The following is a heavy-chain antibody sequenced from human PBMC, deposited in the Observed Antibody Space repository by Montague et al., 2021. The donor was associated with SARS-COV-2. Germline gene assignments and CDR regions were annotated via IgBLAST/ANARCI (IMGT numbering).Heavy chain of an antibody. J-gene: IGHJ5*02. V-gene: IGHV4-34*01. CDR2: INHSGST. D-gene: IGHD3-22*01. CDR3: ARGSRNTMVVVVIPGGFDP. CDR1: GGSFSGYY. Sequence: SETLSLTCAVYGGSFSGYYWCWFRQHPGKGLVWIGEINHSGSTNYNPSPKSRVTILVDTSKNQFSLKLSTVTAADTAVYYCARGSRNTMVVVVIPGGFDPWGQGTLVTVSS.